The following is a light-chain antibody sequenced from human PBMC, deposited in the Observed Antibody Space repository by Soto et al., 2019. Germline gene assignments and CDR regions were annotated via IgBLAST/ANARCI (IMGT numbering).Light chain of an antibody. J-gene: IGLJ1*01. V-gene: IGLV7-46*01. CDR1: TGAVTSGHY. CDR3: LVIFSGVGEV. Sequence: QAVVTQEPSLTVSPGGTVTLTCGSSTGAVTSGHYPHWFQQKPGQAPRTLIYDTSNRHSRTPARFSGSLLGGKAALTLSGAQPEDEADYYCLVIFSGVGEVFGTGTKVTVL. CDR2: DTS.